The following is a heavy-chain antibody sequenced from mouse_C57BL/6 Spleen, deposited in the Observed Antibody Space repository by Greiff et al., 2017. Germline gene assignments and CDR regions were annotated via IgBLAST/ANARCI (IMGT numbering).Heavy chain of an antibody. CDR3: TREMGRT. Sequence: VKLMESGAELVRPGASVTLSCKASGYTFTDYEMHWVKQTPVHGLEWIGAIDPETGGTAYNQKFKGKAILTADKSSSTAYMELRSLTSEDSAVYYCTREMGRTWGQGTTLTVSS. J-gene: IGHJ2*01. D-gene: IGHD4-1*01. CDR1: GYTFTDYE. CDR2: IDPETGGT. V-gene: IGHV1-15*01.